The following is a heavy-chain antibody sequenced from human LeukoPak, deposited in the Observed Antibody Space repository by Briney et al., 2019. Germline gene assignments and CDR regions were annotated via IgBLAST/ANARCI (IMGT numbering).Heavy chain of an antibody. CDR2: IYYSGST. CDR3: ISTAVTTFDY. Sequence: ASETLSLTCTVSGGSISSYYWSWIRQPPGKGLEWIGYIYYSGSTNYNPSLKSRVTISVDTSKNQFSLKLSSVTAEDTAVYYCISTAVTTFDYWGQGTLVTVSS. D-gene: IGHD4-11*01. V-gene: IGHV4-59*12. CDR1: GGSISSYY. J-gene: IGHJ4*02.